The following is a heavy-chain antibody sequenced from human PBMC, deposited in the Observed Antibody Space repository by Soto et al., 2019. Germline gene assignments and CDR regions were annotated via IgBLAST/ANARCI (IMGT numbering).Heavy chain of an antibody. V-gene: IGHV3-23*01. D-gene: IGHD4-4*01. CDR2: ISGSGGST. Sequence: GGSLRLSCAASGFTFSSYAMSWVRQAPGKGLEWVSAISGSGGSTYYADSVKGRFTISRDNSKNTLYLQMNSLRAEDTAAYYFVRDRRVGNNYTLGFHYWGQVILVKVS. J-gene: IGHJ4*02. CDR3: VRDRRVGNNYTLGFHY. CDR1: GFTFSSYA.